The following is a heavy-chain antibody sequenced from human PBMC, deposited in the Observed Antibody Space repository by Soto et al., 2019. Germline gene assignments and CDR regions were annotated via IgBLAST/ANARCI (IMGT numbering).Heavy chain of an antibody. D-gene: IGHD5-12*01. CDR1: GFTFSSYA. V-gene: IGHV3-30-3*01. Sequence: RRLSCAASGFTFSSYAMHWVRQAPGKGLEWVAVISYDGSNKYYADSVKGRFTISRDNSKNTLYLQMNSLRAEDTAVYYCARDAGDSGHYYYSYGMEVWGEGTKVTVSS. CDR2: ISYDGSNK. J-gene: IGHJ6*04. CDR3: ARDAGDSGHYYYSYGMEV.